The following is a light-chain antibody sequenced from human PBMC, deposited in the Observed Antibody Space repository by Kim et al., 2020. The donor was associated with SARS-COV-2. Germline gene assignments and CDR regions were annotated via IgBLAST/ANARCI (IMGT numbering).Light chain of an antibody. CDR3: SSYGGSV. Sequence: QSALTQPPSASGSPGQSITISCTGTSSDLGGYNYVSWYQQHPGKAPKLMIYDVNKRPSGVPDRFSGSKSDNTASLTVSGLQAEDEADYYCSSYGGSVFGGGTQLTVL. J-gene: IGLJ2*01. CDR1: SSDLGGYNY. CDR2: DVN. V-gene: IGLV2-8*01.